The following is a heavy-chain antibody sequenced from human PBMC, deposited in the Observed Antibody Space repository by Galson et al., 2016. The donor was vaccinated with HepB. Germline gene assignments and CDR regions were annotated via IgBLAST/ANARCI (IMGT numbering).Heavy chain of an antibody. D-gene: IGHD6-19*01. CDR3: PRGGNSGWYLSGGLGY. V-gene: IGHV1-18*01. J-gene: IGHJ4*02. CDR2: ISAYNGHT. Sequence: APGQGLEWMGWISAYNGHTNYSQRLQGRVTMTTDTSTSTAYMELRSLRSDDTAVYYCPRGGNSGWYLSGGLGYWGQGTLVTVSS.